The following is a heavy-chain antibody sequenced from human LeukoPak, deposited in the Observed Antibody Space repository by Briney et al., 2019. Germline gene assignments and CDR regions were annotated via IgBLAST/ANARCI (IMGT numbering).Heavy chain of an antibody. CDR2: IYHSGTT. CDR3: AAWGVDYGGNFDYSDY. V-gene: IGHV4-4*02. D-gene: IGHD4-23*01. Sequence: SETLSLTCTLSRGSIMTTHWWSWVRQPPGKGLEWIGEIYHSGTTNYSPSLKSRLTISVDQSRNQFSLRLSSVTAADTATYYCAAWGVDYGGNFDYSDYWGQGILVTVSS. J-gene: IGHJ4*02. CDR1: RGSIMTTHW.